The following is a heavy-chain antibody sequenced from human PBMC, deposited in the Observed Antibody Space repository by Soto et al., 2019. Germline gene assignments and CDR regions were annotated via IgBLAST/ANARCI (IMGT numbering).Heavy chain of an antibody. D-gene: IGHD5-12*01. CDR2: IIPIFGTA. Sequence: SVKVSCKASGGTFSSYSISWVRQAPGQGLEWMGGIIPIFGTANYAQKFQGRVTITADEPTSTAYMELSSLRSEDTAVYYCAGGSGYDAFDIWGQGTMVTVSS. V-gene: IGHV1-69*13. CDR3: AGGSGYDAFDI. J-gene: IGHJ3*02. CDR1: GGTFSSYS.